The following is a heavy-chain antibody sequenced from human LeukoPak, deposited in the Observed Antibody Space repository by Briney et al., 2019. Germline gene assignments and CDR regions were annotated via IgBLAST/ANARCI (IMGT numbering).Heavy chain of an antibody. Sequence: PGGSLRLSCATSGFTFSDYAMSWVRQAPGKGVEWVSIISDSAVGTYYTDSEKGRFTISRDNSKNTLYLQMNRLRAQDTAIYYCAKDYCSSTSCPQKDWGQRTLVTVSS. CDR2: ISDSAVGT. CDR1: GFTFSDYA. J-gene: IGHJ4*02. CDR3: AKDYCSSTSCPQKD. V-gene: IGHV3-23*01. D-gene: IGHD2-2*01.